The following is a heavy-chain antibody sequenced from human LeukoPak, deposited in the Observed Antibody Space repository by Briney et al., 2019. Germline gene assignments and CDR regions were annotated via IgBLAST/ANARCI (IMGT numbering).Heavy chain of an antibody. CDR1: GFTFSSYS. CDR2: ISSSSSYI. D-gene: IGHD4-23*01. V-gene: IGHV3-21*01. J-gene: IGHJ4*02. CDR3: AREVDYGGNSGTYFDY. Sequence: GGSLRLSCAASGFTFSSYSMNWVRQAPGKGLEWVSSISSSSSYIYYADSVKGRFTISRDNAKNPLYLQMNSLRAEDTAVYYCAREVDYGGNSGTYFDYWGQGTLVTVSS.